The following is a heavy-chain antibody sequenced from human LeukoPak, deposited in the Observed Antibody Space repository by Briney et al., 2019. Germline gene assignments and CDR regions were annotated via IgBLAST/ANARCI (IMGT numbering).Heavy chain of an antibody. V-gene: IGHV3-23*01. D-gene: IGHD6-13*01. Sequence: GGSLRLSCAASGFTFSSYAMSWVRQAPGKELEWVSAISGSGGSTYYADSVKGRFTISRDNSKNTLYLQMNSLRAEDTAVYYCAKAVGIAAAGTHYYFDYWGQGTLVTVSS. CDR2: ISGSGGST. CDR3: AKAVGIAAAGTHYYFDY. J-gene: IGHJ4*02. CDR1: GFTFSSYA.